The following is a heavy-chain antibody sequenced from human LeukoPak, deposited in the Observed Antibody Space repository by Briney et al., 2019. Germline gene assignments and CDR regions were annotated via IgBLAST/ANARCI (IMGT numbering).Heavy chain of an antibody. CDR2: ISYDGSTK. J-gene: IGHJ4*02. V-gene: IGHV3-30*18. CDR1: GFTFSTYG. Sequence: GGSLRLSCTASGFTFSTYGMHWVRQAPGKGLEWVTLISYDGSTKYYSDSVKGRFTLSRDNSKNTLYLQMNSLRAEDTAVYYCAKKKTDYSYPSSFDYWAREPWSPSPQ. D-gene: IGHD4-11*01. CDR3: AKKKTDYSYPSSFDY.